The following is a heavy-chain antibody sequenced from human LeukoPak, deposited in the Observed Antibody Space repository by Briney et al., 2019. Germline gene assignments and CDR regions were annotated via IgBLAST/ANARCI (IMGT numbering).Heavy chain of an antibody. CDR1: GGTFSSYA. CDR3: AREGSSSSVYFDY. D-gene: IGHD6-6*01. Sequence: ASVKVSCKASGGTFSSYAISWVRQAPGQGLEWMGGVIPIFGTANYAQKFQGRVTITADESTSTAYMELSSLRSEDTAVYYCAREGSSSSVYFDYWGQGTLVTVSS. CDR2: VIPIFGTA. J-gene: IGHJ4*02. V-gene: IGHV1-69*13.